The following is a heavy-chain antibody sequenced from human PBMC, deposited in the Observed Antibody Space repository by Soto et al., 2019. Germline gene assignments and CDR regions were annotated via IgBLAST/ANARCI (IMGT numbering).Heavy chain of an antibody. CDR2: ISYDGNNI. D-gene: IGHD2-8*01. CDR1: GFTFNSYG. Sequence: PGGSLRLSCAASGFTFNSYGIHWVRQAPGKALEWVAVISYDGNNIYYGDSVQGRFTISRDNSKNTIYLQMNSLRAEDTAVYYCAKDVGYCTNGVCLYNWFDPWDQGTLVTVSS. J-gene: IGHJ5*02. V-gene: IGHV3-30*18. CDR3: AKDVGYCTNGVCLYNWFDP.